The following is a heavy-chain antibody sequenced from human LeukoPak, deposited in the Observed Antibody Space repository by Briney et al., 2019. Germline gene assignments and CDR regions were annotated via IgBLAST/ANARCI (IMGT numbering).Heavy chain of an antibody. CDR1: GYTFTSYG. CDR2: ISAYNGNT. CDR3: ARDVGPRYDFWSGYSLGAYYYYYMDV. Sequence: ASVKVSCKASGYTFTSYGISWVRQAPGQGLEWMGWISAYNGNTNYAQKLQGRVTMTTDTSTSTAYMELRSLRSDDTAVYYCARDVGPRYDFWSGYSLGAYYYYYMDVWGKGTTVTVSS. J-gene: IGHJ6*03. D-gene: IGHD3-3*01. V-gene: IGHV1-18*01.